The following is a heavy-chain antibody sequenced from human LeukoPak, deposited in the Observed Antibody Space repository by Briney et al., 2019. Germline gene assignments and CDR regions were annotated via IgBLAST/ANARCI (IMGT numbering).Heavy chain of an antibody. CDR1: GFTFSSYG. CDR3: VRALYDGSGYYSHFDY. CDR2: ISSSSSTI. Sequence: GGSLRLSCAASGFTFSSYGMTWVRQAPGKGLEWVSYISSSSSTIYYADSVKGRFTISRDNAKKSLYLQMNSLRTEDTAVYYCVRALYDGSGYYSHFDYWGQGTLVTVSS. J-gene: IGHJ4*02. V-gene: IGHV3-48*04. D-gene: IGHD3-22*01.